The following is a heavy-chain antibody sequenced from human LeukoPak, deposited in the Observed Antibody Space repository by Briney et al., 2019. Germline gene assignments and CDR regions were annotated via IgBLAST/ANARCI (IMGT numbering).Heavy chain of an antibody. CDR3: ARFGRGGYYYMDV. V-gene: IGHV4-38-2*01. Sequence: PSETLSLTCAVSGYSISSGYYWGWIRQPPGKGLEWIGSIYHSGSTNYNPSLKSRVTISVDTSKNQFSLKLSSVTAADTAVYYCARFGRGGYYYMDVWGKGTTVTVSS. CDR1: GYSISSGYY. D-gene: IGHD3-16*01. CDR2: IYHSGST. J-gene: IGHJ6*03.